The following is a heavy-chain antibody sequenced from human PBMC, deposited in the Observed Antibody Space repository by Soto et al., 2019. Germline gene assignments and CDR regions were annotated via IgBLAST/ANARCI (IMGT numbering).Heavy chain of an antibody. Sequence: QVQLVESGGGVVQPGRSLRLSCAASGFTFSSYAMHWVRQAPGKGLEWVAVISYDGSNKYYADSVKGRFTISRDNSKNTLYLQMNSLRAEDTAVYYCARPESKRMWGYFDYWGQGTLVTVSS. J-gene: IGHJ4*02. CDR1: GFTFSSYA. CDR3: ARPESKRMWGYFDY. CDR2: ISYDGSNK. V-gene: IGHV3-30-3*01. D-gene: IGHD3-16*01.